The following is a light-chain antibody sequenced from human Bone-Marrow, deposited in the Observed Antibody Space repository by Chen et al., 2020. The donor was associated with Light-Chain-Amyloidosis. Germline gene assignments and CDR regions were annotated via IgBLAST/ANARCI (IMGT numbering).Light chain of an antibody. CDR3: QQYGTSPLT. V-gene: IGKV3-20*01. CDR2: GSS. Sequence: EIVLTQSPGTLSLSPGEGANHSCRASPTISSNYLTWYQQKFGQAPRLLIYGSSSRATGIPDRFTGSGSGTDFTLTINRLEPEDFAMYYCQQYGTSPLTFGGVTKVEIK. J-gene: IGKJ4*01. CDR1: PTISSNY.